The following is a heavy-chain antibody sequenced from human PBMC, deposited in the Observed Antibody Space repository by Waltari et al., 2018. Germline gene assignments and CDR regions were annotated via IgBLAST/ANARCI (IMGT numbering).Heavy chain of an antibody. D-gene: IGHD3-22*01. J-gene: IGHJ1*01. CDR1: GGSISSGSYY. CDR3: AREYYYDSSGYYIYFQH. Sequence: QVQLQESGPGLVKPSQTLSLTCTVSGGSISSGSYYWSWIRQPAGKGLEWIGRIYTSGSTNYNPSRKRRVTIAVDTSKNQFSLKLSSVTAADTAVYYCAREYYYDSSGYYIYFQHWGQGTLVTVSS. CDR2: IYTSGST. V-gene: IGHV4-61*02.